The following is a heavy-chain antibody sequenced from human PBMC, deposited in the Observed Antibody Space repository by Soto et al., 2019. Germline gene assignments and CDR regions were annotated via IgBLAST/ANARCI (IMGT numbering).Heavy chain of an antibody. Sequence: PGGYLRLSCAASGFTFRSYDMSWVRQAPGKGLEWVSTISGSGGSTYYADSVKGRFTISRDNSKNALYLQMNSLRAEDTALYYCAKVGVAPPGEFLLFVESVRSCFDSRGQGTLVTVS. CDR2: ISGSGGST. D-gene: IGHD3-10*02. J-gene: IGHJ5*01. CDR3: AKVGVAPPGEFLLFVESVRSCFDS. CDR1: GFTFRSYD. V-gene: IGHV3-23*01.